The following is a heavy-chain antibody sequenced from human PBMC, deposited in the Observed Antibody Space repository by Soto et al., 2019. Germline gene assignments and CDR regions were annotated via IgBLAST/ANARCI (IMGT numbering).Heavy chain of an antibody. D-gene: IGHD2-15*01. CDR2: IKQDGSEK. CDR3: ERRYCSGGSCYSYFDS. CDR1: GFTFTNYW. Sequence: EVQLEESGGGLVQPGGSLRLSCGASGFTFTNYWMSWVRQAPGKGLEWVANIKQDGSEKYYVDSVKGRFTISRDNTKNPLELQMNSLRPEDTAVYYCERRYCSGGSCYSYFDSWGQGTLVTVSS. J-gene: IGHJ4*02. V-gene: IGHV3-7*01.